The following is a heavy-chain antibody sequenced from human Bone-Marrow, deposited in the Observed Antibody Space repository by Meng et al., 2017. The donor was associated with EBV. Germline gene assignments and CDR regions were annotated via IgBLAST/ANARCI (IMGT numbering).Heavy chain of an antibody. Sequence: QVEVVESGAAVKKPGASGKFACKTSGKTVTNYDVNGVRQAATHGLEWLGWVKRDSGNTGYAQKFQDRITMTRESYTTLAYMELNSMTSDDTAVYYCAREEVGAYYWFATWGKGTLVTVSS. D-gene: IGHD3-16*01. CDR1: GKTVTNYD. CDR2: VKRDSGNT. J-gene: IGHJ5*02. V-gene: IGHV1-8*01. CDR3: AREEVGAYYWFAT.